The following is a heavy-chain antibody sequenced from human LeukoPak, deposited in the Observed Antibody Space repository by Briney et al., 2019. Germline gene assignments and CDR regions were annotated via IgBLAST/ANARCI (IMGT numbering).Heavy chain of an antibody. Sequence: SDTLSLTCTVSGDSISTTSYYWGWIRQPPGKGLEWVGNIFYSGSVQHNPSLKSGVTLSIDTSKNQFSLKLTSVTAADTAVYYCARGPTLYDYADTNWFDPWGQGTLVTVSS. V-gene: IGHV4-39*07. J-gene: IGHJ5*02. D-gene: IGHD4-17*01. CDR1: GDSISTTSYY. CDR3: ARGPTLYDYADTNWFDP. CDR2: IFYSGSV.